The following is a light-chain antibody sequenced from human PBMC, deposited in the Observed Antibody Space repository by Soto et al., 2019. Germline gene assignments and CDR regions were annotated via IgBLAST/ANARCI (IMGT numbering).Light chain of an antibody. CDR2: DVS. CDR3: SSYTSNRTLV. CDR1: SSDVGGYNY. J-gene: IGLJ2*01. Sequence: QSALTQPASVSGSPGQSITISCTGTSSDVGGYNYVSWYQQHPGKAPKLMIYDVSNRPSGVSNRFSGSKSGNTASLTISGLQAEDEADSYCSSYTSNRTLVFGGGTNLTVL. V-gene: IGLV2-14*01.